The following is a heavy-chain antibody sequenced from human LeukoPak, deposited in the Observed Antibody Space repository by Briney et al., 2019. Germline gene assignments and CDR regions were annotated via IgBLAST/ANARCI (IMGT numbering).Heavy chain of an antibody. V-gene: IGHV1-69*04. CDR3: ASLDVDTAMVPTPRAPPFDY. CDR1: GGTFSSYA. D-gene: IGHD5-18*01. CDR2: IIPFLSIV. J-gene: IGHJ4*02. Sequence: GSSVKVSCKAAGGTFSSYAFSWVRQAPGQGLEWMGRIIPFLSIVYYAQKFQDRVTISADKSTSTAYMELSSLRSEDTAVYYCASLDVDTAMVPTPRAPPFDYWGQGTLVTVSS.